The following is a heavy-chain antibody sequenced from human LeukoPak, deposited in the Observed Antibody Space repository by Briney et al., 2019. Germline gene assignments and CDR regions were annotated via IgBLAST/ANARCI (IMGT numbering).Heavy chain of an antibody. Sequence: SETLSLTCTVSGGSISSSSYYWGWIRQPPGKGLEWIGYIYYSGSTNYNPSLKSRVTISVDTSKNQFSLKLSSVTAADTAVYYCARTVVAAPEAWFDPWGQGTLVTVSS. CDR1: GGSISSSSYY. CDR3: ARTVVAAPEAWFDP. J-gene: IGHJ5*02. V-gene: IGHV4-61*05. CDR2: IYYSGST. D-gene: IGHD2-15*01.